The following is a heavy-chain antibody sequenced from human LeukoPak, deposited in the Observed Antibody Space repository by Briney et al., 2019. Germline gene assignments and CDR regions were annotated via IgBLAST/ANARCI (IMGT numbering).Heavy chain of an antibody. J-gene: IGHJ3*02. Sequence: GASVKVSCKASGYTFTGYYMHWVRQAPGQGLEWMGWINPNSGGTNYAQKFQGRVTMTRDTSISTAYMELSRLRSDDTAVYYCARDRWQLWLSLKLGEGAFDIWGQGTMVTVSS. CDR1: GYTFTGYY. V-gene: IGHV1-2*02. D-gene: IGHD5-18*01. CDR2: INPNSGGT. CDR3: ARDRWQLWLSLKLGEGAFDI.